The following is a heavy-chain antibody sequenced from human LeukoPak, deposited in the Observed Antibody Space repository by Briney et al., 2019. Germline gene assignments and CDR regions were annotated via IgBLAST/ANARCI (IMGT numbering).Heavy chain of an antibody. CDR2: IFYSGST. J-gene: IGHJ4*02. CDR3: ARVDSNYYQVDS. Sequence: SETLSLTCTVSGGSISSRNYYWGWIRQPPGKGLEWIGGIFYSGSTYYNPSLKSRVTISVDTSKNQFSLKLSSVSVADTAAYYCARVDSNYYQVDSWGQGTLVTVSS. CDR1: GGSISSRNYY. D-gene: IGHD3-22*01. V-gene: IGHV4-39*01.